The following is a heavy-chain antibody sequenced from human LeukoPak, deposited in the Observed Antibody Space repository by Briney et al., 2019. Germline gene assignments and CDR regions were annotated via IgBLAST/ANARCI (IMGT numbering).Heavy chain of an antibody. J-gene: IGHJ4*02. D-gene: IGHD3-22*01. CDR3: ARGGYDSRYYFDF. Sequence: SETLSLTCSLSGGSITNYYWSWIRQPPGKGLEWIGHIHYSGSTNYNPSLKSRVTISLDTSKHHFSLKLSSVTAADTAVYSCARGGYDSRYYFDFWGQGTLVTVSS. CDR2: IHYSGST. V-gene: IGHV4-59*01. CDR1: GGSITNYY.